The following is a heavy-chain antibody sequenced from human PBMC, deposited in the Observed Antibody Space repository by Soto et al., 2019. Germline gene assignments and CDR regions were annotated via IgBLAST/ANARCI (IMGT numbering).Heavy chain of an antibody. Sequence: GGSLRLSCAASGFTFDDYAMHWVRQAPGKGLEWVSGISWNSGSIGYADSVKGRFTISRDNAKNSLYLQMNSLRAEDTALYYCAKSRGITMVRGVIFDYWGQGTLVTVSS. CDR2: ISWNSGSI. CDR1: GFTFDDYA. V-gene: IGHV3-9*01. D-gene: IGHD3-10*01. CDR3: AKSRGITMVRGVIFDY. J-gene: IGHJ4*02.